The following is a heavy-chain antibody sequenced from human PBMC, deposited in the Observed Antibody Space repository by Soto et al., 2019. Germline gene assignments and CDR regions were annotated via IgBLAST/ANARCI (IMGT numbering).Heavy chain of an antibody. J-gene: IGHJ4*02. CDR3: ARHGGLHCGGDCQFDY. CDR1: GYSFSDYW. CDR2: IWPGNSDT. Sequence: GESLKISCKGSGYSFSDYWIVWVRQMPGRGLEWMGMIWPGNSDTKYSPSFQGQVTISADKSIGTAYLQWSSLKASDTAMYYCARHGGLHCGGDCQFDYWGQGTLVTVSS. V-gene: IGHV5-51*01. D-gene: IGHD2-21*02.